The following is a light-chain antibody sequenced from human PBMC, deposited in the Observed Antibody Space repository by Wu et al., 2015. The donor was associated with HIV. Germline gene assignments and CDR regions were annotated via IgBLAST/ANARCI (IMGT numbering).Light chain of an antibody. CDR3: QQRSNWPGT. J-gene: IGKJ2*02. V-gene: IGKV3-11*01. Sequence: EIVMTQSPVTLSVSPGERATLSCRASQNVSSNLAWYQQKPGQAPRLLIYDASTRATGIPARFSGGGSGTDFTLTINSLEPEDFAVYYCQQRSNWPGTFGQGTKLEIK. CDR2: DAS. CDR1: QNVSSN.